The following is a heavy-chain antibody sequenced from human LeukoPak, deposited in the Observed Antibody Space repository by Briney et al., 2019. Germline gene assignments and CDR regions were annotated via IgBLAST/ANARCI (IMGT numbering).Heavy chain of an antibody. CDR1: GGSISSSSYY. D-gene: IGHD3-3*01. Sequence: SETLSLTCTVSGGSISSSSYYWVWIRQPPGKGLEWIGSIYYSGSTHYNPSLKSRVTISVDTSKKQFSLTLSSVTAADMAVYYCARDFGVIIGSAFDIWGQGTMVTVSS. CDR2: IYYSGST. CDR3: ARDFGVIIGSAFDI. J-gene: IGHJ3*02. V-gene: IGHV4-39*01.